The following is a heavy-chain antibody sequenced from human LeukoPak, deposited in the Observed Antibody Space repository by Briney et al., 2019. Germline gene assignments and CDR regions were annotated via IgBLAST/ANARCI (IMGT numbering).Heavy chain of an antibody. J-gene: IGHJ4*02. CDR1: GFTFSSYG. V-gene: IGHV3-30*02. D-gene: IGHD4-23*01. CDR2: IRYDGSNK. CDR3: ARAVNDYGGDFDY. Sequence: GGSLRLSCAASGFTFSSYGMHWVRQAPGKGLEWVAFIRYDGSNKYYADSVKGRFTISRDNSKNTLYLQMNSLRAEDTAVYYCARAVNDYGGDFDYWGQGTLVTVSS.